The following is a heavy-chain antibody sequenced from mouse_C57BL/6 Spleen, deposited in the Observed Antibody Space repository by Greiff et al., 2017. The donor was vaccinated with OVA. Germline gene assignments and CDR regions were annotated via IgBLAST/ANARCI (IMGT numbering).Heavy chain of an antibody. CDR3: ARGIQGYFDY. J-gene: IGHJ2*01. CDR2: LNPGRGGT. CDR1: GYAFTNSL. V-gene: IGHV1-54*01. Sequence: QVQLQQSGAELVRPGTSVKVSCKASGYAFTNSLIEWVKQRPGQGLEWIGVLNPGRGGTNYNEKFKGKATLTADKSSSTAYMQLSSLTSEDSSVYVCARGIQGYFDYWGQGTTLTVSS.